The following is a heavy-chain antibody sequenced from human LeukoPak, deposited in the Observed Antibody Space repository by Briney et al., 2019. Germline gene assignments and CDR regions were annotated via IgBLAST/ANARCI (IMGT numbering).Heavy chain of an antibody. Sequence: SETLSLTCTVSGGSISSSSYYWGWIRQPPGEGLEWIGSIYYSGSTYYNPSLKSRVTISVDTSKNQFSLKLSSVTAADTAVYYCAKDQEGATTRPLWYFDLWGRGTLVTVSS. D-gene: IGHD1-26*01. CDR1: GGSISSSSYY. V-gene: IGHV4-39*02. CDR3: AKDQEGATTRPLWYFDL. CDR2: IYYSGST. J-gene: IGHJ2*01.